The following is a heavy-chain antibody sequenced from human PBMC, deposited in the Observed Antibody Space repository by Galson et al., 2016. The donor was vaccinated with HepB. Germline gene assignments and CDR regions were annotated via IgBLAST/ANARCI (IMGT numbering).Heavy chain of an antibody. CDR1: GFIFSDNA. D-gene: IGHD2-2*02. CDR2: ISGRGGST. J-gene: IGHJ4*02. V-gene: IGHV3-23*01. Sequence: SLRLSCAASGFIFSDNAMSWVRQAPGKGLEWVSAISGRGGSTYYADSVKGRFTISRDNSEDTPYLQMSSLRAEDAAVYYCAQSTLKSPYTSSWYYFHYWGRGTLVTVSS. CDR3: AQSTLKSPYTSSWYYFHY.